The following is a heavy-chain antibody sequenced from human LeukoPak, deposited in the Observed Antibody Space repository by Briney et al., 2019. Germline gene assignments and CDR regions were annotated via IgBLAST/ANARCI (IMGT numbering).Heavy chain of an antibody. CDR3: ARDRSGGGDY. CDR1: GFTFSSYA. CDR2: ISYDGSNK. V-gene: IGHV3-30-3*01. Sequence: GESLKISCAASGFTFSSYAMHWVRQAPGKGLEWVAVISYDGSNKYYADSVKGRFTISRDNSKNTLYLQMNSLRAEDTAVYYCARDRSGGGDYWGQGTLVTVSS. D-gene: IGHD1-26*01. J-gene: IGHJ4*02.